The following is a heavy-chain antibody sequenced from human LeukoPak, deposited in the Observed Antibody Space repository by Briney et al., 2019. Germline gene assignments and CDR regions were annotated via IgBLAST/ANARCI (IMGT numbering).Heavy chain of an antibody. D-gene: IGHD3-10*01. J-gene: IGHJ3*02. CDR3: ARSIYASGSYYAFDI. CDR2: ISGSGGGT. CDR1: GFTFSSYA. V-gene: IGHV3-23*01. Sequence: GGSLRLSCAASGFTFSSYAMNWVRQAPGDGLEWVSAISGSGGGTYYADSVKGRFTISRDNSKNTLSLQMNSLRAEDTAVFYCARSIYASGSYYAFDIWGQGTMVTVSS.